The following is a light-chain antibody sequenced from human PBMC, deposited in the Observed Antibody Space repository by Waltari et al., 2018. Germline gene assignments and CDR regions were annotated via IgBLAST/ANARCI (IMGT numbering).Light chain of an antibody. Sequence: SYVVTQSPSVSVAPGTPAKSYCGGDNSRSYSVHWYQQKAGQAPVLVVYDDRDRPSGVPERFSGSNAGNTATLTISRVEAGDEADYYCQVWNGGNDHDFVFGSGT. J-gene: IGLJ1*01. CDR1: NSRSYS. CDR3: QVWNGGNDHDFV. CDR2: DDR. V-gene: IGLV3-21*03.